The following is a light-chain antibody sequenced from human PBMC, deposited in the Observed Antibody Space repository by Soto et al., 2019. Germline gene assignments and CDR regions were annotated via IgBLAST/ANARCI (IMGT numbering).Light chain of an antibody. CDR2: EVS. V-gene: IGKV2-30*01. CDR3: MQGTHRPRT. Sequence: VVMTQSPLSLSVILGQPASISCRSSQSLVYSGGNTYLSWFQQRPGQSPRRLIYEVSKRDSGVPDRFSGSGAGTDFTLKISRVEAEDLGVYYCMQGTHRPRTFGQGTKVDI. CDR1: QSLVYSGGNTY. J-gene: IGKJ1*01.